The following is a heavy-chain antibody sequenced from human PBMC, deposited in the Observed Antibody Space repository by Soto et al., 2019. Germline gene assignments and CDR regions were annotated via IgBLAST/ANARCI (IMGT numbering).Heavy chain of an antibody. CDR2: IIPILGIA. Sequence: QVQLVQSGAEVKKPGSSVKVSCKASGGTFSTYSMFWVRQAPGQGLEWMGRIIPILGIATYAQKFQGRVTITADKSTSTAYLELSSLRSEETALYYCTIGSWSGEVFDIWGQGTMVTVAS. CDR3: TIGSWSGEVFDI. V-gene: IGHV1-69*02. J-gene: IGHJ3*02. D-gene: IGHD2-21*01. CDR1: GGTFSTYS.